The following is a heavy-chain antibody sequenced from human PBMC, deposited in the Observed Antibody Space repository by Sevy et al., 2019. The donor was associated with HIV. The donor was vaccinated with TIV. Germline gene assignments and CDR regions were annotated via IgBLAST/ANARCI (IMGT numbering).Heavy chain of an antibody. Sequence: GGSLRRSCAASGFTFSTYGMHWVRQAPGKGLEWVAVMWFDGSNTYYADSVKGRFTISRDIAKNTLHLQMNSLRAEATAVYYCARDLEFYDYGDYGPAFMPDYWGQGTLVTVSS. CDR3: ARDLEFYDYGDYGPAFMPDY. CDR2: MWFDGSNT. CDR1: GFTFSTYG. J-gene: IGHJ4*02. V-gene: IGHV3-33*01. D-gene: IGHD4-17*01.